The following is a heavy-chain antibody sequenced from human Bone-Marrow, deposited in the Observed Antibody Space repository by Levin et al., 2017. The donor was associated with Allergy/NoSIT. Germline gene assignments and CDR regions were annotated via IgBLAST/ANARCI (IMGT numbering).Heavy chain of an antibody. V-gene: IGHV1-46*01. D-gene: IGHD3-22*01. J-gene: IGHJ4*02. Sequence: EASVKVSCKASGYTFTTYYMHWVRQAPGQGLEWMGIINPSGETTTYAQKFQGRVTMTRDTSTSTLYMKLSSLRSDDTAVYYCARGAYFDTSGFYSNFDYWGQGTLVTVSS. CDR2: INPSGETT. CDR3: ARGAYFDTSGFYSNFDY. CDR1: GYTFTTYY.